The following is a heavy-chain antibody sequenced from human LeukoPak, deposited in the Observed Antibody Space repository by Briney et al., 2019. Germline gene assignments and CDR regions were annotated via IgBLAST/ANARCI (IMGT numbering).Heavy chain of an antibody. CDR2: ISYDGSNK. CDR3: ARDLNYYDSSGYDY. CDR1: GFTFSSYG. Sequence: GGSLRLSCAASGFTFSSYGMHWVRQAPGKGLEWVAVISYDGSNKYYADSVKGRFTISRGNSKNTLYLQMNSLRAEDTAVYYCARDLNYYDSSGYDYWGQGTLVTVSS. D-gene: IGHD3-22*01. V-gene: IGHV3-30*03. J-gene: IGHJ4*02.